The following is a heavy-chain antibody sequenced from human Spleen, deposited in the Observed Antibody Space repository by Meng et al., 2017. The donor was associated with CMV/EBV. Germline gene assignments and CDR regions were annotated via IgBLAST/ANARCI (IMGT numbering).Heavy chain of an antibody. J-gene: IGHJ4*02. CDR3: ARGDYYDSSGLGY. D-gene: IGHD3-22*01. V-gene: IGHV3-53*01. CDR2: IYSGGST. Sequence: GESLKISCAASGFTVSSNYMSWVRQAPGKGLEWVSVIYSGGSTYYADSVKGRFTISRDNSKNTLYLQMNSLRAEDTAVYYCARGDYYDSSGLGYWGQGTLVTVSS. CDR1: GFTVSSNY.